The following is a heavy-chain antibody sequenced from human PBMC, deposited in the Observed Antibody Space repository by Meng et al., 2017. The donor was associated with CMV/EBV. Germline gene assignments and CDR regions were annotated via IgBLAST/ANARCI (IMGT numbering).Heavy chain of an antibody. Sequence: TLSGYAMHWVRQAPGKGLGWVAVRSYDGSNKYYAGSVKGRFTISRDNSKNTLYLQMNSLRAEDTAVYYCARAPPGTRWGSEDYFDYWGQGTLVTVSS. J-gene: IGHJ4*02. CDR1: TLSGYA. V-gene: IGHV3-30*04. CDR3: ARAPPGTRWGSEDYFDY. CDR2: RSYDGSNK. D-gene: IGHD7-27*01.